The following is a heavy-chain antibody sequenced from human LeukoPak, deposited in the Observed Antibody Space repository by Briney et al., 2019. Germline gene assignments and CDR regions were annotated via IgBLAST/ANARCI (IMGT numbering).Heavy chain of an antibody. J-gene: IGHJ4*02. V-gene: IGHV3-48*03. Sequence: GGSLRLSCVASGFPFSSYEMNWVRQAPGKGLEWVSYISSIGTIYYADSVKGRFTISRDNAKNSLYLQMNSVRAEDTAVYYCARGGYYYDGSAYSDYWGQGTLVTVSS. CDR2: ISSIGTI. D-gene: IGHD3-22*01. CDR1: GFPFSSYE. CDR3: ARGGYYYDGSAYSDY.